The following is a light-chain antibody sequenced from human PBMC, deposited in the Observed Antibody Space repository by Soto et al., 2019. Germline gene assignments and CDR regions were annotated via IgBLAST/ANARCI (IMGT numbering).Light chain of an antibody. Sequence: AIQLTQSPSSLSASVGDRVTITCRASQGISSALAWYQQKPGKAPKLLIYDASSLESGVPSRFSGSGSGTDFTLAISSLQPEDFATYYCQQFNNYRFTFGPGTKVYIK. V-gene: IGKV1D-13*01. CDR1: QGISSA. J-gene: IGKJ3*01. CDR3: QQFNNYRFT. CDR2: DAS.